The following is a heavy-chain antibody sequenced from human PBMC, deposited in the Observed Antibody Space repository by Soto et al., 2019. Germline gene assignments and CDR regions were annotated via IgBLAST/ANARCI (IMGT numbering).Heavy chain of an antibody. CDR2: ISWNGRST. J-gene: IGHJ4*02. D-gene: IGHD6-13*01. V-gene: IGHV3-20*04. CDR3: ARYYDSTNWYYFDY. CDR1: GFTFDDYG. Sequence: EVQLVESGGGVVRPGGSLRLSCAASGFTFDDYGMGWVRQAPGKGLEWVSGISWNGRSTGFAESVKGRFTISRDSAKSSLYLQMNSLRAEDTAFYYCARYYDSTNWYYFDYWVQGTLVTVSS.